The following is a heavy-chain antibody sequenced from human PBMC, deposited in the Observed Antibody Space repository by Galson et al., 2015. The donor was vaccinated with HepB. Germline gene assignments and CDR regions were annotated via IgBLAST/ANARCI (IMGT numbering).Heavy chain of an antibody. CDR3: ATHDSSGYWGYYFDY. V-gene: IGHV1-24*01. D-gene: IGHD3-22*01. CDR2: FDPEDGET. CDR1: GYTLTELS. J-gene: IGHJ4*02. Sequence: SVKVSCKVSGYTLTELSMHWVRQAPGKGLEWMGGFDPEDGETIYAQEFQGRVTMTEDTSTDTAYMELSSLRSEDTAVYYCATHDSSGYWGYYFDYWGQGTLVTVSS.